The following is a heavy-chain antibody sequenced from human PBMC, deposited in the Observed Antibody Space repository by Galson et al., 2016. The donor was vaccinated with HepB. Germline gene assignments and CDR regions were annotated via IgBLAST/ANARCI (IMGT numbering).Heavy chain of an antibody. CDR3: ARPISGTSLSDFDY. CDR2: MFSTGSS. CDR1: GASNIMNKYF. V-gene: IGHV4-39*02. J-gene: IGHJ4*02. Sequence: SETLSLTCSVSGASNIMNKYFWGWIRQPPGKGLEWIGSMFSTGSSYFNLSLKSRVSMSIDTSTNRLSLKLRSVTAADTAFYYCARPISGTSLSDFDYWGQGILVTASS. D-gene: IGHD1-20*01.